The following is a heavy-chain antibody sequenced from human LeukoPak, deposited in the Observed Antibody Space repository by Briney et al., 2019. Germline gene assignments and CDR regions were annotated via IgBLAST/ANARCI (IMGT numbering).Heavy chain of an antibody. CDR2: IYSGGST. D-gene: IGHD2-2*01. CDR1: GFTVSSNY. Sequence: GGSLRLSCAASGFTVSSNYMSWVRQAPGKGLEWVSVIYSGGSTYYADSVKGRFTISRDNSKNTLYLQMNSLRAEDTAVYYCARDSVVVVPAAISVDYYYYGMDVWGQGTKVTVSS. J-gene: IGHJ6*02. CDR3: ARDSVVVVPAAISVDYYYYGMDV. V-gene: IGHV3-53*01.